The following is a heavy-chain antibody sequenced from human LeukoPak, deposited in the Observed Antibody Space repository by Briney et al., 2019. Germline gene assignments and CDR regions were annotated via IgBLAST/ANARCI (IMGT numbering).Heavy chain of an antibody. CDR2: ISSNGANT. CDR3: AKVFPVVAVDY. J-gene: IGHJ4*02. D-gene: IGHD2-15*01. CDR1: GFTFSSYA. Sequence: GGSLRLSCSDSGFTFSSYAMHWVRQAPGKGLEYVSAISSNGANTYYADSVKGRFTISRDNSKNTLYLEMSSLRAEDTAVYYCAKVFPVVAVDYWGQGTLVTVSS. V-gene: IGHV3-64D*09.